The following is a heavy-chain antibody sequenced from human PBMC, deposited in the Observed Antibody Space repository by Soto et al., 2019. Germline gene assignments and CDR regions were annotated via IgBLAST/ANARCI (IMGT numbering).Heavy chain of an antibody. V-gene: IGHV3-48*02. CDR3: ARVEADGKYYYYGMDV. Sequence: GSLRLSCAASGFTFSSYSMNWVRQAPGKGLEWVSYISSSSSTIYYADSVKGRFTISRDNAKNSLYLQMNSLRDEDTAVYYCARVEADGKYYYYGMDVWGQGTTVNVS. CDR1: GFTFSSYS. J-gene: IGHJ6*02. D-gene: IGHD6-13*01. CDR2: ISSSSSTI.